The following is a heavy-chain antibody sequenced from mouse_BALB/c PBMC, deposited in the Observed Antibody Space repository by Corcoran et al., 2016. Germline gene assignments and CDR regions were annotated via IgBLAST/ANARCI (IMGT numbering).Heavy chain of an antibody. CDR2: IDPANGNT. CDR3: ANWDWYFDV. J-gene: IGHJ1*01. D-gene: IGHD4-1*01. CDR1: GFNIKDTY. V-gene: IGHV14-3*02. Sequence: EVQLQQSGAELVKPGASVKLSCTASGFNIKDTYMHWVKQRPAQGLEWIGRIDPANGNTKYDPKFQGKATLTADTSSNTAYLQLSSLTSEDTAVYYCANWDWYFDVWGAGTTVTVSS.